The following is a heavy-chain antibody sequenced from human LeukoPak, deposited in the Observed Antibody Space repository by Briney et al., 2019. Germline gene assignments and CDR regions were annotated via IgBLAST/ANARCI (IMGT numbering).Heavy chain of an antibody. Sequence: GGSLRLSCAASGFTFSSYSMNWVRQAPGKGLEWVSYISSSSSTIYYADSVKGRFTISRDNAKNSLYLQMNSLRAEDTAVYYCARDRDSSGLLNWFGPWGQGTLVTVSS. CDR1: GFTFSSYS. D-gene: IGHD6-19*01. CDR2: ISSSSSTI. CDR3: ARDRDSSGLLNWFGP. J-gene: IGHJ5*02. V-gene: IGHV3-48*01.